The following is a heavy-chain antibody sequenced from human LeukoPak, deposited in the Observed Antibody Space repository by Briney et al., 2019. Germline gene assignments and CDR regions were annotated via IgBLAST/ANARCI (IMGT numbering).Heavy chain of an antibody. J-gene: IGHJ4*02. Sequence: PSETLSLTCAVYGGSFSGYYWSWIRQPPGKGLEWIGEINHSGSTNYNPSLKSRVTISVDTSKNQFSLKLSSVTAADTAVYYCARGGRYYGSGSYHNDYWGQGTLVTVSS. CDR2: INHSGST. CDR1: GGSFSGYY. CDR3: ARGGRYYGSGSYHNDY. V-gene: IGHV4-34*01. D-gene: IGHD3-10*01.